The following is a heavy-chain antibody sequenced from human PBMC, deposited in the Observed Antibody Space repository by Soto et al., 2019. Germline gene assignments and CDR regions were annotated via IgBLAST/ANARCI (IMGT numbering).Heavy chain of an antibody. J-gene: IGHJ5*02. CDR3: ARALTRTYSSGWFDP. CDR2: INPNSGGT. CDR1: GYTFTAYY. D-gene: IGHD6-19*01. V-gene: IGHV1-2*02. Sequence: ASLHVSCEASGYTFTAYYMHWVRQAPGQGLEWMGWINPNSGGTNYAQKFQGRVTMTRDTSISTAYMELSRLRSDDTAVYYCARALTRTYSSGWFDPWGQGNLVTVSS.